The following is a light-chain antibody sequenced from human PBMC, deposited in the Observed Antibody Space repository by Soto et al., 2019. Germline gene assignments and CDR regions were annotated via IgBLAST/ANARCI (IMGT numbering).Light chain of an antibody. CDR3: QQYNNWLRT. V-gene: IGKV3-15*01. CDR1: QSVSSN. CDR2: GAS. Sequence: EIVMTQSPATLSVSPGERATLSCRASQSVSSNLARYQQKPGQAPRLLIYGASTRATGIPARFSGSGSGTEFSLTISSLQSEDFAVYYCQQYNNWLRTFGQGTKVE. J-gene: IGKJ1*01.